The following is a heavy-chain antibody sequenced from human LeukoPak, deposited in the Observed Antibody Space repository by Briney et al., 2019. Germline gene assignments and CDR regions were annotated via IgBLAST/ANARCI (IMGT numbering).Heavy chain of an antibody. CDR1: GGSISSYY. J-gene: IGHJ5*02. CDR2: IYYSGST. CDR3: ARGSAAEYNWFDR. Sequence: SETLSLTCTVSGGSISSYYWSWIRQPPGKGLEWIGYIYYSGSTNYNPSLKSRVTISVDTSKNQFSLKLSSVTAADTAVYYCARGSAAEYNWFDRWGQGTLVTVSS. V-gene: IGHV4-59*01. D-gene: IGHD6-13*01.